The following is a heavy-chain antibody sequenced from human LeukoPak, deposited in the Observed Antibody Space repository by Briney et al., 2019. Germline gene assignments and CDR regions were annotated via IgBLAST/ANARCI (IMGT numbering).Heavy chain of an antibody. Sequence: SETLALTCKVSRAAVKTYSWSWIRQPPGKGLEWIGLVSYSGAANYNPSLKSRVTISVDTSKNQFSPKLSSVTAADTAVYYCARGPNYPSPSPFDYWGQGTLVTVSS. CDR3: ARGPNYPSPSPFDY. CDR2: VSYSGAA. J-gene: IGHJ4*02. D-gene: IGHD5-24*01. V-gene: IGHV4-59*08. CDR1: RAAVKTYS.